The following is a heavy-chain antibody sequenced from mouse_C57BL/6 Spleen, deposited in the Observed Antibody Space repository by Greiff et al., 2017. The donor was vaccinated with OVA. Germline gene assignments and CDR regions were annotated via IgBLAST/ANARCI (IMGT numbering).Heavy chain of an antibody. CDR1: GFSLTSYG. D-gene: IGHD4-1*01. V-gene: IGHV2-2*01. CDR3: ARNGANWDADWYFDV. CDR2: IWSGGST. J-gene: IGHJ1*03. Sequence: QVQLKQSGPGLVQPSQSLSITCTVSGFSLTSYGVHRVRQSPGKGLEWLGVIWSGGSTDYNAAFISRLSISKDNSKSQVFFKMNSLQADDTAIYYCARNGANWDADWYFDVWGTGTTVTVSS.